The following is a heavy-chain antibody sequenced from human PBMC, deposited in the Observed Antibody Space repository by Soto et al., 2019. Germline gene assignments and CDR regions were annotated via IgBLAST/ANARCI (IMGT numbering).Heavy chain of an antibody. CDR2: TMPVFNTA. V-gene: IGHV1-69*06. Sequence: QVQLEQSGAEVKKPGSSVKVSCKASGGTLSDHGVAWLRQAPGQGLEWMGGTMPVFNTAKYAQKFQGRVTVTADKFTNIAYMELRSLSSEDTAFYFCARGVYGSGNYYTGPSAFDIWGQGTMVIVSS. D-gene: IGHD3-10*01. CDR1: GGTLSDHG. J-gene: IGHJ3*02. CDR3: ARGVYGSGNYYTGPSAFDI.